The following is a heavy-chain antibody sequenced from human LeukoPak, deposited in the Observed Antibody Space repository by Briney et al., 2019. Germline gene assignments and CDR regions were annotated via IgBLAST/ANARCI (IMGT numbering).Heavy chain of an antibody. CDR2: ISYDGSNK. CDR1: GFTFSSYG. V-gene: IGHV3-30*03. CDR3: ARSRIYGDYALNFDY. Sequence: PGRSLRLSCAASGFTFSSYGMHWVRQAPGMGLEWVAVISYDGSNKYYADSVKGRFTISRDNSKNTLYLQMNSLRAEDTAVYYCARSRIYGDYALNFDYWGQGTLVTVSS. D-gene: IGHD4-17*01. J-gene: IGHJ4*02.